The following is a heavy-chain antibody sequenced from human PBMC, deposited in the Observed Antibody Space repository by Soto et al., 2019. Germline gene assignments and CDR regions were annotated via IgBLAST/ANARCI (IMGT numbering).Heavy chain of an antibody. CDR3: ARHRPPFDY. V-gene: IGHV4-34*01. J-gene: IGHJ4*02. CDR1: GGSFSGYY. Sequence: SETLSLTCAVYGGSFSGYYWSWTRQPPGKGLEWIGEINHSGSTNYNPSLKSRVTISVDTSKNQFSLKLSSVTAADTAVYYCARHRPPFDYWGQGTLVTVSS. CDR2: INHSGST.